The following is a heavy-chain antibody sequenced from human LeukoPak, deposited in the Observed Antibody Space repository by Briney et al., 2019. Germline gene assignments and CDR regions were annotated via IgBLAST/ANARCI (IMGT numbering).Heavy chain of an antibody. CDR1: GFTFSSDA. CDR3: AKDSPFGGN. CDR2: IKQDGSQR. Sequence: GTSLRLSCAASGFTFSSDAMHWVRQAPGKGPEWVANIKQDGSQRNYVDSVKGRFTISRDNAKNSLYLQMNSLRAEDTAVYYCAKDSPFGGNWGQGTLVTVSS. J-gene: IGHJ4*02. D-gene: IGHD1-26*01. V-gene: IGHV3-7*01.